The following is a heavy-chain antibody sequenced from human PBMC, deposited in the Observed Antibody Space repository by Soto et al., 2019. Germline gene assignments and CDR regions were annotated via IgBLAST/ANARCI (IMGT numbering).Heavy chain of an antibody. V-gene: IGHV3-23*01. Sequence: GGSLRLSCAASGFTFSSYAMSWVRQAPGKGLEWVSAISGSGGSTYYADSVKGRFTISRDNSKNTLYLQMNSLRAEDTAVYYCAKDPRLYSNYEGDYWGQGTLVTVSS. D-gene: IGHD4-4*01. J-gene: IGHJ4*02. CDR2: ISGSGGST. CDR3: AKDPRLYSNYEGDY. CDR1: GFTFSSYA.